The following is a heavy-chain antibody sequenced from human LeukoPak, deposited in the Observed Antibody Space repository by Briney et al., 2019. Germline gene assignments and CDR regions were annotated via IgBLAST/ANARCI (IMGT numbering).Heavy chain of an antibody. D-gene: IGHD3-16*02. Sequence: PGGSLRLSCAASGFTFSSYGMHWVRQAPGKGLEWVAFIRYDGSNKYYADSVKGRFTISRDNSKNTLYLQMNSLRAEDTAVYYCAKDFAVWGSYRHTWVYWGQGTLVTVSS. CDR2: IRYDGSNK. V-gene: IGHV3-30*02. CDR1: GFTFSSYG. J-gene: IGHJ4*02. CDR3: AKDFAVWGSYRHTWVY.